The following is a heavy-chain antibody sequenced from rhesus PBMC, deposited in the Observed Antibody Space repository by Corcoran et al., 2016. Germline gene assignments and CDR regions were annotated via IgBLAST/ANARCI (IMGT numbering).Heavy chain of an antibody. J-gene: IGHJ4*01. CDR2: IYGSGSST. Sequence: QVQLQESGPGLVKPLETLSLTCAVSGGSISSNFWSWIRQPPGKGLEWIGYIYGSGSSTNYHPSLTSRVTLSEETSKNQFSLKLSSVAVADTAVYYCVRGGSGSFDYWGQGVLVTVSS. V-gene: IGHV4S11*01. CDR1: GGSISSNF. D-gene: IGHD6-25*01. CDR3: VRGGSGSFDY.